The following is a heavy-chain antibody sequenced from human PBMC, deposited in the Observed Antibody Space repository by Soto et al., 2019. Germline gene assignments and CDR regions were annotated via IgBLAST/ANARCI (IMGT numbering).Heavy chain of an antibody. CDR1: GGSISTYY. CDR2: IYRTGST. J-gene: IGHJ3*02. CDR3: ARQIGDDPFDI. V-gene: IGHV4-59*01. D-gene: IGHD3-3*01. Sequence: PSETLSLTCTVSGGSISTYYWNWIRQSPGKGLEWIGYIYRTGSTHYNPSLNGRVAISLDTSRNKFSLKLNSVTAADTAVYFCARQIGDDPFDIWGQGTMVTV.